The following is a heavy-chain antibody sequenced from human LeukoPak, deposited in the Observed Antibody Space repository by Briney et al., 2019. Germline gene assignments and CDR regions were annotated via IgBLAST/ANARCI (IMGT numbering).Heavy chain of an antibody. Sequence: KPSETLSLACDVSGGSFTGHYWTWIRQPPGQGLERLREVNHYNSITYNPSLKGRATISAVTSSNQLSLKLTSVTAADTAVYYFARGNRQLAYYGSGSRLPYDSSGQGTLVTVSS. V-gene: IGHV4-34*01. CDR1: GGSFTGHY. D-gene: IGHD3-10*01. J-gene: IGHJ4*02. CDR3: ARGNRQLAYYGSGSRLPYDS. CDR2: VNHYNSI.